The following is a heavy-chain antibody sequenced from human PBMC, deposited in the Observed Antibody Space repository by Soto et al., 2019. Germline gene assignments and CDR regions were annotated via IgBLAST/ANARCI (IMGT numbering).Heavy chain of an antibody. Sequence: PSETLSLTCTVSGGSISSYYWSWIRQPPGKGLEWIGYIYYSGSTNYNPSLKSRVTISVDTSENQFSLKLSSVTAADTAVYYCASYFCGGDCYSYYYYGMDVWGQGTTVTASS. V-gene: IGHV4-59*01. CDR1: GGSISSYY. CDR3: ASYFCGGDCYSYYYYGMDV. J-gene: IGHJ6*02. CDR2: IYYSGST. D-gene: IGHD2-21*02.